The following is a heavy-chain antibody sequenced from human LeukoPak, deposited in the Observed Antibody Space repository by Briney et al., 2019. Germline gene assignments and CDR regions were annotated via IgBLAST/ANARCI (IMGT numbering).Heavy chain of an antibody. Sequence: GGSLRLSCAASGFTFSSYAMSWVRQAPGKGLEWVSAISGSGGSTYYADSVKGRFTISRDNSKNTLYLQMNSLRAEDTAVYYCAKYRHSIAAAGTEVPPFDYWGQGTLVTVSS. CDR1: GFTFSSYA. D-gene: IGHD6-13*01. J-gene: IGHJ4*02. CDR3: AKYRHSIAAAGTEVPPFDY. CDR2: ISGSGGST. V-gene: IGHV3-23*01.